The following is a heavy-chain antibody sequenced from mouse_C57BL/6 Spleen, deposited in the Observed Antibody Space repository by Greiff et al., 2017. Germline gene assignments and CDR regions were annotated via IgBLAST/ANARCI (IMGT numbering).Heavy chain of an antibody. J-gene: IGHJ3*01. CDR1: GYTFTGYW. V-gene: IGHV1-9*01. CDR2: ILPGSGST. D-gene: IGHD2-2*01. Sequence: QVQLQQSGAELMKPGASVKLSCKATGYTFTGYWIEWVKQRPGHGLEWIGEILPGSGSTNYNEKFKGKATFTADTSSNTAYMQLSRLTTEYSAIYYCARGGYDSWFAYWGQGTLVTVSA. CDR3: ARGGYDSWFAY.